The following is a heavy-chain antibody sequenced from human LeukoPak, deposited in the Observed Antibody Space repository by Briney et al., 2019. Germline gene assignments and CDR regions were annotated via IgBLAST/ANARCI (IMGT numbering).Heavy chain of an antibody. Sequence: GGSLRLSCAASGFTFSSYAMSWVRQAPGKGLEWVSAISGSDRTTYYADSVKGRFTISRDNSKNTLYLQMSSLRGEDTAVYYCAKVSSGWSLDYWGQGTLVTVSS. V-gene: IGHV3-23*01. J-gene: IGHJ4*02. CDR3: AKVSSGWSLDY. CDR2: ISGSDRTT. CDR1: GFTFSSYA. D-gene: IGHD6-19*01.